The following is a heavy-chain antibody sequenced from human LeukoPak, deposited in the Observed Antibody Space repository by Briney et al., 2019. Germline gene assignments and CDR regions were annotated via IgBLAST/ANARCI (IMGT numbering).Heavy chain of an antibody. D-gene: IGHD4-17*01. J-gene: IGHJ6*03. CDR2: IYTSGST. Sequence: SETLSLTCTVSGGSISSGSYYWSWIRQPAGTGLEWIGRIYTSGSTNYNPSLKSRVTISVDTSKNQFSLKLSSVTAADTAVYYCAREKNFGDYTNYYYYMDVWGKGTTVTISS. CDR3: AREKNFGDYTNYYYYMDV. V-gene: IGHV4-61*02. CDR1: GGSISSGSYY.